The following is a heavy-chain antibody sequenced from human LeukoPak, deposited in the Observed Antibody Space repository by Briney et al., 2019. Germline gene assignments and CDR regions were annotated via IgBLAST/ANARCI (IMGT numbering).Heavy chain of an antibody. CDR3: ARGSGYINFDY. CDR2: INHSGST. D-gene: IGHD5-12*01. V-gene: IGHV4-34*01. Sequence: SETLSLTCAVYGGSFSGYYWSWIRQPPGKGLEWIGEINHSGSTNYNPSLKSRVTMSVDTSKNHFSLKLSSVTAADTAVYYCARGSGYINFDYWGQGTLVTVSS. CDR1: GGSFSGYY. J-gene: IGHJ4*02.